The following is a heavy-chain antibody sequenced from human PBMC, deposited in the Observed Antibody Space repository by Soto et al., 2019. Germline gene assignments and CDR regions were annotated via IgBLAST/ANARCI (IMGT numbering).Heavy chain of an antibody. CDR2: IYSSGST. CDR3: AREAA. V-gene: IGHV4-61*01. CDR1: GGSVSSGSHY. J-gene: IGHJ5*02. Sequence: QVQLQESGPGLVKPSETLSLTCTVSGGSVSSGSHYWTWIRQPPGKGLEWIGYIYSSGSTNYNPSLKSRVTISVDTSKNQFALKLSSVTPADTAVYYCAREAAWGQGTLVTVCS.